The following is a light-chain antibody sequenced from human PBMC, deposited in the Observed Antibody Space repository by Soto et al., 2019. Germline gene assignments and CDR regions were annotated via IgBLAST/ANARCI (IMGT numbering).Light chain of an antibody. CDR2: QTS. J-gene: IGKJ4*01. CDR3: QQYYDYPLT. V-gene: IGKV1-5*03. CDR1: QSINRG. Sequence: DIQMTQSHSTLSASVGDRATITCRASQSINRGLAWYQQKPGKAPKVLIYQTSLLETGVPSRFSGGGSGTEYTLTISSLQPDDFGTYYCQQYYDYPLTFGGGTKVEIE.